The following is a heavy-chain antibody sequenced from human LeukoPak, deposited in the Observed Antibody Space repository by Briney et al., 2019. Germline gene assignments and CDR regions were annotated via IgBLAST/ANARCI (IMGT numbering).Heavy chain of an antibody. CDR2: ISYDGSNK. CDR3: AKDPNSGSYLGYFDY. J-gene: IGHJ4*02. D-gene: IGHD1-26*01. Sequence: GGSLRLFCAASGFAFSSYGMHWVRQAPGKGLEWVAVISYDGSNKYYADSVKGRFTISRDNSKNTLYLQMNSLRAEDTAVYYCAKDPNSGSYLGYFDYWGQGTLVTVSS. CDR1: GFAFSSYG. V-gene: IGHV3-30*18.